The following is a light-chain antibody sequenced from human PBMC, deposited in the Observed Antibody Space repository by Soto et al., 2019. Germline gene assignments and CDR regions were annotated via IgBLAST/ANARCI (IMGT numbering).Light chain of an antibody. V-gene: IGKV3D-15*01. CDR2: GAS. CDR3: QQYDKCPRT. J-gene: IGKJ4*01. CDR1: QSVDSN. Sequence: EIVLTQSPATLSVSPWERATLSCRASQSVDSNLACYQQKPGQAPRLLIFGASTRATGIPTRFSGGGSGTDFTLTISSLQSEDFGLYFCQQYDKCPRTFGGGTKVDIK.